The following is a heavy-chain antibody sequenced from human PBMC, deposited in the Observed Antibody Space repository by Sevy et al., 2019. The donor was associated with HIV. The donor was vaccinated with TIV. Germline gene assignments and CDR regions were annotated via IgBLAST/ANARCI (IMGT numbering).Heavy chain of an antibody. V-gene: IGHV3-49*03. J-gene: IGHJ4*02. CDR3: TRGATGTTAPYYFDY. Sequence: GGSLRLSCTASGFTFGDYAMSWFRQAPGKGLEWVGFIRSKAYGGTTEYAASVKGRLTISRDDSKSIAYLQMNSLKTEDTAVYYCTRGATGTTAPYYFDYWGQGTLVTVSS. D-gene: IGHD1-1*01. CDR2: IRSKAYGGTT. CDR1: GFTFGDYA.